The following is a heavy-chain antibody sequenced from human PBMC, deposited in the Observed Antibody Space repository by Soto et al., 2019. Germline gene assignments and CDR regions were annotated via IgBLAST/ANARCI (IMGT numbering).Heavy chain of an antibody. J-gene: IGHJ4*02. CDR1: GFSFDMNKAR. CDR3: VKGTLGTYGHVYFEY. Sequence: QITLKETGPPLVKPTQTLTLTCTFSGFSFDMNKARVGWVRQPPGKALEWLALIYWDGDEHYSPSLKNRLSITKDTSKDQVVLSLTDVHPADTATYYCVKGTLGTYGHVYFEYWDQGTLVTVSS. CDR2: IYWDGDE. D-gene: IGHD3-16*01. V-gene: IGHV2-5*02.